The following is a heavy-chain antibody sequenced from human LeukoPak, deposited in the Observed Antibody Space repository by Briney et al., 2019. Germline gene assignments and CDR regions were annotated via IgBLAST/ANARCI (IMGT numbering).Heavy chain of an antibody. CDR1: GYTFTSYD. D-gene: IGHD6-13*01. V-gene: IGHV1-8*01. Sequence: ASVKVSCKASGYTFTSYDINWVRQATGQGLEWMGWMNPNSGNTGYAQKFQGRVTMTRNTSISTAYMELSSLRSEDTAVYYCARVAAAEDYYYYGMDVWGQGTTVTVSS. J-gene: IGHJ6*02. CDR2: MNPNSGNT. CDR3: ARVAAAEDYYYYGMDV.